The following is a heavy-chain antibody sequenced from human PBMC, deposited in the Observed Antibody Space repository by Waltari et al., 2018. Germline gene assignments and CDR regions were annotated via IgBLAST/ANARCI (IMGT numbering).Heavy chain of an antibody. CDR2: IYYSGST. Sequence: LQLQESGPGLVKPSEALSLTCTVSGGSISSSSYYWGWIRQPPGKGLEWIGSIYYSGSTYYTPSLKSRVTISVDTSKNQFSLKLSSVTAADTAVYYCARSLTGRDYWGQGTLVTVSS. CDR3: ARSLTGRDY. CDR1: GGSISSSSYY. V-gene: IGHV4-39*07. J-gene: IGHJ4*02. D-gene: IGHD7-27*01.